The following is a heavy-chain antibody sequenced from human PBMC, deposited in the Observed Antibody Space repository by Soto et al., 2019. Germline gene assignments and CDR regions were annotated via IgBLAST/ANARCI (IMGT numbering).Heavy chain of an antibody. J-gene: IGHJ6*01. CDR2: IYYSGDT. CDR3: ARNQPQRYCSGGTCRPAYGMDV. D-gene: IGHD2-15*01. CDR1: GGSISSDSFY. V-gene: IGHV4-39*01. Sequence: AETLCLTCTVSGGSISSDSFYWAWIRQPPGKGVERIGIIYYSGDTYYNPSLAGRLTMSVDTSNQFSLTLRSVTAADTALYYCARNQPQRYCSGGTCRPAYGMDVWGQGTTVTVSS.